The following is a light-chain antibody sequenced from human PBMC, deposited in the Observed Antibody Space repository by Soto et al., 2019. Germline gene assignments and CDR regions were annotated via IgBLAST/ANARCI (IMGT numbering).Light chain of an antibody. CDR2: EVV. CDR1: KYDIGLYDF. CDR3: KSYAGSNTYV. V-gene: IGLV2-8*01. Sequence: QSALTQPPSASGSPGQSVTISCTGTKYDIGLYDFVSWYQHHPGKAPRLIIYEVVQRPSGVPDRFSGSKSGNTASLTVSGLQAADEADYFCKSYAGSNTYVFGSGTKVTVL. J-gene: IGLJ1*01.